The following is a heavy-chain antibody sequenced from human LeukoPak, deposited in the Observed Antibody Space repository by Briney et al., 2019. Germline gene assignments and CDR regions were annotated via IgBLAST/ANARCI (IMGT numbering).Heavy chain of an antibody. D-gene: IGHD4-11*01. CDR1: GFTFSSYS. V-gene: IGHV3-48*01. Sequence: GGSLRLSCAASGFTFSSYSMNWVRQAPGKGLEWVSYISSSSSTIYYADSVKGRFTISRDNAKNSLYLQMNSLRAEDTAVYYCASLDDYSNSLFDYWGQGTLVTVSS. J-gene: IGHJ4*02. CDR3: ASLDDYSNSLFDY. CDR2: ISSSSSTI.